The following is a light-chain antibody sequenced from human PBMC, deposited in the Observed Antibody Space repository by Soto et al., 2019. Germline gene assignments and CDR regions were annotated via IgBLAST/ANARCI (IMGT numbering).Light chain of an antibody. CDR3: QQYNNWPRT. CDR2: GAS. CDR1: QSVSSN. V-gene: IGKV3-15*01. J-gene: IGKJ1*01. Sequence: EIVMTQSPATLSVSPGERATLSCRASQSVSSNLAWYQQKPGQAPRLLIYGASTRATGIPARFSGSESGTEFTLTISSLQSEAFAVYYCQQYNNWPRTFGQGTKVEIK.